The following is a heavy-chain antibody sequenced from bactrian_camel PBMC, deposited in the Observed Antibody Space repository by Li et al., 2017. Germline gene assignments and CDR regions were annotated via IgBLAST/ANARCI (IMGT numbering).Heavy chain of an antibody. Sequence: HVQLVESGGGSVQAGGSLKLSCVASGYTLPLHMAWFRQAPGKEREGVATIAIDGSTTYADSVKGRFTISSDNAKNTLYLQLNSLKTEDTAMYYCAAGTRRTWEPRWYNYWGQGTQVTVS. J-gene: IGHJ4*01. V-gene: IGHV3S53*01. CDR3: AAGTRRTWEPRWYNY. D-gene: IGHD1*01. CDR1: GYTLPLH. CDR2: IAIDGST.